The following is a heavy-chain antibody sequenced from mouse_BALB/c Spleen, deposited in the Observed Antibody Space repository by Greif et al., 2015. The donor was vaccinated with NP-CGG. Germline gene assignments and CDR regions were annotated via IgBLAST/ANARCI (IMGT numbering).Heavy chain of an antibody. CDR3: AKNYGSSYWYFDV. CDR1: GFSLTSYG. V-gene: IGHV2-5*01. CDR2: IWRGGST. Sequence: QVQLQQSGPGLVQPSQSLSITCTVSGFSLTSYGVHWVRQSPGKGLEWLGVIWRGGSTDYNAAFMSRLSITKDNSKSQAFFKMNSLQADDTAIYYCAKNYGSSYWYFDVWGAGTTVTVSS. J-gene: IGHJ1*01. D-gene: IGHD1-1*01.